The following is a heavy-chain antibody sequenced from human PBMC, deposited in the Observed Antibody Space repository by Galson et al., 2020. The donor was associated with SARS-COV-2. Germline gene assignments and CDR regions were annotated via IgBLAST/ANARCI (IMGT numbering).Heavy chain of an antibody. J-gene: IGHJ4*02. D-gene: IGHD2-15*01. CDR3: ARGCYSSVACESSFDY. V-gene: IGHV3-21*01. Sequence: GGSLRLSCAASGFTFSSYSMNWVRQAPGKGLEWVSSISSSSSYIYYADSVKGRFTISRDNAKNSLYLQMNSLRAEDTAVYYCARGCYSSVACESSFDYWGQGTLVTVSS. CDR2: ISSSSSYI. CDR1: GFTFSSYS.